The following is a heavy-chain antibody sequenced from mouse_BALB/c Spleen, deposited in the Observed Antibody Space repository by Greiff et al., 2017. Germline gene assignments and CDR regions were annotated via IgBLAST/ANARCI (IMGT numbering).Heavy chain of an antibody. CDR1: GYAFSSSW. Sequence: QVQLKQSGPELVKPGASVKISCKASGYAFSSSWMNWVKQRPGQGLEWIGRIYPGDGDTNYNGKFKGKATLTADKSSSTAYMQLSSLTSVDSAVYFCARDLIPYYAMDYWGQGTSVTVSS. CDR2: IYPGDGDT. CDR3: ARDLIPYYAMDY. J-gene: IGHJ4*01. V-gene: IGHV1-82*01.